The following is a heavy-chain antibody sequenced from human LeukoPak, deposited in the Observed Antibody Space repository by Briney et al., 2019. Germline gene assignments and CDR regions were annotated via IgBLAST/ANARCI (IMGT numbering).Heavy chain of an antibody. D-gene: IGHD2/OR15-2a*01. CDR2: IYYSGST. V-gene: IGHV4-59*01. Sequence: SETLSLTCAVYGGSLSGYYWSWIRQPPGKGLEWIGYIYYSGSTNFNPSLKSRVTISVDTSKNQFSLKLRSVTAADTAVYYCARGRIPTDYWGQGTLVTVSS. J-gene: IGHJ4*02. CDR1: GGSLSGYY. CDR3: ARGRIPTDY.